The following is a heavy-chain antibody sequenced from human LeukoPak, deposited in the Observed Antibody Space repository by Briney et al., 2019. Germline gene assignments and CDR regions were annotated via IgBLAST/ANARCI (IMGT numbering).Heavy chain of an antibody. V-gene: IGHV3-30*18. CDR1: GFTFSSYS. J-gene: IGHJ4*02. CDR3: AKDRRQWQEIDY. Sequence: PGGSLRLSCAASGFTFSSYSMHWVRQAPGKGLEWVAVISYDGSNKYYADSVKGRFTISRDNSKNTLYLQMNSLRAEDTAVYYCAKDRRQWQEIDYWGQGTLVTVSS. CDR2: ISYDGSNK. D-gene: IGHD6-19*01.